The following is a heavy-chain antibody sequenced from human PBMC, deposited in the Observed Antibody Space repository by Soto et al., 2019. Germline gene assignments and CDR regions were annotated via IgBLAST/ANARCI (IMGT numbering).Heavy chain of an antibody. CDR2: IYSDATT. D-gene: IGHD6-6*01. CDR3: AILSN. J-gene: IGHJ4*02. V-gene: IGHV3-23*03. Sequence: GGSLRLSCAASGFTFSNYAMTWVRQGPGKGLEWVSIIYSDATTSYADSVKGRFTISRDNFKNTLHLQMNSLRAEDSAVYYCAILSNWGQGTLVTVSS. CDR1: GFTFSNYA.